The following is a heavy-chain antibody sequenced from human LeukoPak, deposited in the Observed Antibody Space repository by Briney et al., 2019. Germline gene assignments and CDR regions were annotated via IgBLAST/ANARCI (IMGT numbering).Heavy chain of an antibody. D-gene: IGHD6-13*01. Sequence: GASVKVSCRTSGYTFTAYFMHWVRQAPGQGLEWMGWINPNTGATKYAQKFQGRVSMTRDTSITTAYMDLSRLTSDDTAIYYCARGQLHSTSWYDYWGQGTLVTVSS. CDR1: GYTFTAYF. V-gene: IGHV1-2*02. CDR3: ARGQLHSTSWYDY. J-gene: IGHJ4*02. CDR2: INPNTGAT.